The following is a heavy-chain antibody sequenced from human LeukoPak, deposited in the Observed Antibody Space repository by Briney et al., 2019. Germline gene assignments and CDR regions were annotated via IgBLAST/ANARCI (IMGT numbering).Heavy chain of an antibody. D-gene: IGHD3-16*01. CDR1: GFTFDDYA. Sequence: GRSLRLSCAASGFTFDDYAMHWVRQAPGKGLEWVSAISGSGGSTYYADSVKGRFTISRDNSKNTLYLQMNSLRAEDTAVYYCAKGGETVDYWGQGTLVTVSS. J-gene: IGHJ4*02. V-gene: IGHV3-23*01. CDR3: AKGGETVDY. CDR2: ISGSGGST.